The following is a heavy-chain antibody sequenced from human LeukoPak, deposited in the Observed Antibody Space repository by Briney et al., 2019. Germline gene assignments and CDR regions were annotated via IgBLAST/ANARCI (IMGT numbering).Heavy chain of an antibody. CDR1: GFTFDDYA. J-gene: IGHJ4*02. V-gene: IGHV3-9*01. D-gene: IGHD3-10*01. Sequence: GGSLRLSCAASGFTFDDYAMHWVRQAPGKGLEWVSGISWNSGSIGYADSVKGRFTISRDNAKNSLYLQMNSLRAEDTALYYCAKDPGGHYGSGSYYGFDYWGQGTLVTVSS. CDR3: AKDPGGHYGSGSYYGFDY. CDR2: ISWNSGSI.